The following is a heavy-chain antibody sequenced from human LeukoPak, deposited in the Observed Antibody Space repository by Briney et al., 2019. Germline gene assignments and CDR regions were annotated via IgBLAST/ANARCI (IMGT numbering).Heavy chain of an antibody. V-gene: IGHV4-31*03. D-gene: IGHD6-13*01. CDR1: GDSISIDYYY. J-gene: IGHJ4*02. CDR3: ARVREETIAPFIDD. CDR2: IYYSGST. Sequence: KASETLSLICTVSGDSISIDYYYWTWIRQHPGKGLHRIGCIYYSGSTYYNLSLKSRVIISADTSNNHFSLKLSSVTAADTAVYYGARVREETIAPFIDDWGQGILVTVSS.